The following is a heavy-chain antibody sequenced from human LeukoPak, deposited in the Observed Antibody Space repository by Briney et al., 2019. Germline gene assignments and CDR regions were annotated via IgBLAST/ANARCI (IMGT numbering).Heavy chain of an antibody. D-gene: IGHD2-8*01. V-gene: IGHV1-69*13. CDR2: IIPIFGTA. CDR1: GGTFSSYA. CDR3: AGESQWSRAFDY. Sequence: SVKVSCKASGGTFSSYAVSWVRQAPGQGLEWMGGIIPIFGTANYAQKFQGRVTITADESTSTAYMELSSLRSEDTAAYYCAGESQWSRAFDYWGQGTLVTVSS. J-gene: IGHJ4*02.